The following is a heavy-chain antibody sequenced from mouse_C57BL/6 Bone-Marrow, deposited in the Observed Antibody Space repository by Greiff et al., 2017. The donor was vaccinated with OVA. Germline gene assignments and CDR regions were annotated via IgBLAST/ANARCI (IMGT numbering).Heavy chain of an antibody. Sequence: QVQLQQSGAELAKPGASVKLSCKASGYTFTSYWMHWVKQRPGRGLEWIGYINPSSGYTKYNQKFKGKATLTADKSSSTAYMQLSSLTYEDSAVYYCARDPYYYGIEYWGQGTTLTVSS. CDR2: INPSSGYT. V-gene: IGHV1-7*01. CDR1: GYTFTSYW. J-gene: IGHJ2*01. CDR3: ARDPYYYGIEY. D-gene: IGHD1-1*01.